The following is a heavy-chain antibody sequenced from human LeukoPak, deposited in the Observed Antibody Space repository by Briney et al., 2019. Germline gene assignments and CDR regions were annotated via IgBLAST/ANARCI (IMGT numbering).Heavy chain of an antibody. CDR1: GFTFGDFA. D-gene: IGHD3-22*01. V-gene: IGHV3-49*04. J-gene: IGHJ4*02. Sequence: GGSLRLSCSTSGFTFGDFAMNWVRQAPGRGLEWVGLIRSKVYGGTADYAASVKGRFSSSRDDSKSIAYLQMNSLKTEDTAVYFCTRVTYYYDNSGYFHFDSWGQGSLVTVSS. CDR3: TRVTYYYDNSGYFHFDS. CDR2: IRSKVYGGTA.